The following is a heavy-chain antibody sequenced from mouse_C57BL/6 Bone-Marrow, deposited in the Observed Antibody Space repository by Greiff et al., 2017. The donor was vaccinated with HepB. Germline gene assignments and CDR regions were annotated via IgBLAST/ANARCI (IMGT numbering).Heavy chain of an antibody. J-gene: IGHJ3*01. Sequence: QVHVKQPGAELVRPGSSVKLSCKASGYTFTSYWMHWVKQRPIQGLEWIGNIDPSDSETHYNQKFKDKATLTVDKSSSTAYMQLSSLTSQDSAVYYCARGLRGWFAYWGQGTLVTVSA. D-gene: IGHD3-1*01. V-gene: IGHV1-52*01. CDR3: ARGLRGWFAY. CDR2: IDPSDSET. CDR1: GYTFTSYW.